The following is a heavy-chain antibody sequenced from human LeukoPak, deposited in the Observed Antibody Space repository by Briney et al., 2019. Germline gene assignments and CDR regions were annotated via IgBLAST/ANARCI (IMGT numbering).Heavy chain of an antibody. J-gene: IGHJ6*02. D-gene: IGHD4/OR15-4a*01. CDR2: IDSGRTII. CDR3: ARRVPYYGMDV. Sequence: PGGSLRLSCAASGFTFTTYEMNWVRQAPGKRLEWLSNIDSGRTIIYYAGSVRGRFTISRDNAKNSLYLQMNRLRADDTAVYYCARRVPYYGMDVWGPGTTVTVSS. CDR1: GFTFTTYE. V-gene: IGHV3-48*03.